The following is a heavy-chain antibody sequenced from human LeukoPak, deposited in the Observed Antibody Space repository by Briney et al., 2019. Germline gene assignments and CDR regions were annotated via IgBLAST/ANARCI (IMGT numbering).Heavy chain of an antibody. CDR1: GFTVSSNY. V-gene: IGHV3-66*01. CDR3: ARVSSSSWYESDY. CDR2: IYSGGST. J-gene: IGHJ4*02. Sequence: GGSLRLSCAASGFTVSSNYMSWVRQAPGKGLEWVSVIYSGGSTYYADSVKGRFTISRDNSKNTLYLQMNSLRAEDTAVYHCARVSSSSWYESDYWGQGTLVTVSS. D-gene: IGHD6-13*01.